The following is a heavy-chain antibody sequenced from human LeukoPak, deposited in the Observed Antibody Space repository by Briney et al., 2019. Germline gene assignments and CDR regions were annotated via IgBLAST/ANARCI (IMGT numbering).Heavy chain of an antibody. V-gene: IGHV4-39*01. CDR2: IYYSGST. Sequence: SETLSLTCTVSGGSISSSSYYWGWIRQPPGKGLEWIGSIYYSGSTYYNPSLKSRVTISVDTSKNQFSLKLSSVTAADTAVYYCARGVYGDFDPWGQGTLVTVSS. CDR3: ARGVYGDFDP. J-gene: IGHJ5*02. D-gene: IGHD4-17*01. CDR1: GGSISSSSYY.